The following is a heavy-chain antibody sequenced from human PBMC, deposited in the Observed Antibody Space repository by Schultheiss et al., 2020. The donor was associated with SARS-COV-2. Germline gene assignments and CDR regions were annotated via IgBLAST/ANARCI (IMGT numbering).Heavy chain of an antibody. V-gene: IGHV3-33*01. CDR3: ARDRDYYFDY. CDR2: IWYDGSNK. Sequence: GGSLRLSCAASGFTFSIYGMHWVRQAPGKGLEWVSVIWYDGSNKYYADSVKGRFTISRDNSKNTLYLQMNSLRAEDTAVYYCARDRDYYFDYWGQGTLVTVSS. CDR1: GFTFSIYG. J-gene: IGHJ4*02.